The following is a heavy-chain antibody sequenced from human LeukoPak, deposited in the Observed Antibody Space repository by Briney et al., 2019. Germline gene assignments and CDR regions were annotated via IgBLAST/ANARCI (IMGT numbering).Heavy chain of an antibody. V-gene: IGHV3-30*04. Sequence: PGRSLRLSCAASGFTFSSYAMHWVRQAPGKGLEWVAVISYDGSNKYYADSVKGRFTISRDNSKNTLYLQMNSLRAEDTAVYYCAGDYGEYYYGMGVWGQGTTVTVSS. CDR3: AGDYGEYYYGMGV. D-gene: IGHD4-17*01. J-gene: IGHJ6*02. CDR1: GFTFSSYA. CDR2: ISYDGSNK.